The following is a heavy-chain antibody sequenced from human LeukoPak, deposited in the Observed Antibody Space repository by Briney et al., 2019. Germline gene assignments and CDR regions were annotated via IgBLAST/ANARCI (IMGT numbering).Heavy chain of an antibody. J-gene: IGHJ4*02. V-gene: IGHV3-48*02. CDR2: IRTTAEGAKYA. CDR3: ATDQRYAFDY. CDR1: GFSFTDYP. Sequence: GGSLRLSCATSGFSFTDYPMNWVRQAPGKGLEWISNIRTTAEGAKYAYYADSVKGRVTISRDDGKNTLYLHMNSLRDDDTVVYYCATDQRYAFDYWGQGILVTVSS. D-gene: IGHD3-9*01.